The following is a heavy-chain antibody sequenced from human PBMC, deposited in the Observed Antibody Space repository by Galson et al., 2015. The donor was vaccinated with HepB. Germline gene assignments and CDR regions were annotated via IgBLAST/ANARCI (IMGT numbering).Heavy chain of an antibody. Sequence: PALVKPTQTLTLTCTFSGFSLSTSGMCVSWIRQPPGKALERLALNVGHDEKYYRTSLKTRVTISKDTSKNQVVLTMTNMDPVDTATYYCARTATDYYYAMDVWGQGTTVTVSS. J-gene: IGHJ6*02. CDR1: GFSLSTSGMC. V-gene: IGHV2-70*01. CDR2: NVGHDEK. CDR3: ARTATDYYYAMDV.